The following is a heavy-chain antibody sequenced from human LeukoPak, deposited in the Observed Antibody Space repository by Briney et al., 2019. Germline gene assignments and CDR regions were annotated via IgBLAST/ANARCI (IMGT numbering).Heavy chain of an antibody. D-gene: IGHD3-22*01. V-gene: IGHV1-2*02. J-gene: IGHJ4*02. CDR2: INPNSGGT. CDR3: ARLTPKVVVVITQFSYFDY. Sequence: ASVKVSCKASGYTFTGYYMHWVRQAPGQGLEWMGWINPNSGGTNYAQKFQGRVTMTRDTSISTAYMELSRLRSDDTAVYYCARLTPKVVVVITQFSYFDYWGQGTLVTVSS. CDR1: GYTFTGYY.